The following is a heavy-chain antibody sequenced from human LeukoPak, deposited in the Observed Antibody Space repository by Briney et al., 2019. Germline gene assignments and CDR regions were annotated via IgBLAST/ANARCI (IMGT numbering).Heavy chain of an antibody. V-gene: IGHV4-38-2*02. CDR3: ARYDVWGSYRAFDY. CDR1: GYSISSDYY. D-gene: IGHD3-16*02. Sequence: SETLSLTCTVAGYSISSDYYWGWIRQPPGKGLEWIGTIYHSGSTYYNPSLKSRVTISVDTSKNQFSLKLSSVTAADTAVYYCARYDVWGSYRAFDYWGQGTLVTVSS. CDR2: IYHSGST. J-gene: IGHJ4*02.